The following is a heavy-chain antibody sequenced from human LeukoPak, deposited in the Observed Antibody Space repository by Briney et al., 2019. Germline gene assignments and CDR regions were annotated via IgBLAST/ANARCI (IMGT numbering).Heavy chain of an antibody. Sequence: GGSLRLSCAASGFTFSSYWMHWVRQAPGKGLVWVSRINSDGRSTTYADSVKGRFTVSRDNANDTLYLQMNSLRAEDTAVHYCARVNQQYYYGSGIYRFYYYGMDVWGRGTTVTVSS. V-gene: IGHV3-74*01. CDR3: ARVNQQYYYGSGIYRFYYYGMDV. J-gene: IGHJ6*02. D-gene: IGHD3-10*01. CDR1: GFTFSSYW. CDR2: INSDGRST.